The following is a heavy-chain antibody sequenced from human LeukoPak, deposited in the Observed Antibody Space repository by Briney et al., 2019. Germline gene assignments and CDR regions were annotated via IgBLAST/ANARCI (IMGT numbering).Heavy chain of an antibody. CDR3: ARDTFGSSLYYFDN. CDR1: GFTFSIYT. J-gene: IGHJ4*02. V-gene: IGHV3-21*01. Sequence: GGSLRLSCEASGFTFSIYTMSWVRQAPGKGLEWVSSISGSSSYSYYADSLKGRFTISRDNAKNSLYLQMNSLRAEDTAVYYCARDTFGSSLYYFDNWGQGTLVTVSS. CDR2: ISGSSSYS. D-gene: IGHD6-13*01.